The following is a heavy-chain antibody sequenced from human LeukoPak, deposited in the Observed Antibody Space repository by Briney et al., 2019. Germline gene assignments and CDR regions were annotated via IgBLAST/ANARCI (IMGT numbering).Heavy chain of an antibody. Sequence: SETLSLTCAVYGGSFSGYYWSWIRQPPGKGLEWIGEINHSGSTNSNPSLKSRVTISVDTSKNQFSLKLSCVTAADPAVYYCARGVVDIVVVVAATRVSTSYNWFDPWGQGTLVTVSS. V-gene: IGHV4-34*01. D-gene: IGHD2-15*01. CDR2: INHSGST. J-gene: IGHJ5*02. CDR1: GGSFSGYY. CDR3: ARGVVDIVVVVAATRVSTSYNWFDP.